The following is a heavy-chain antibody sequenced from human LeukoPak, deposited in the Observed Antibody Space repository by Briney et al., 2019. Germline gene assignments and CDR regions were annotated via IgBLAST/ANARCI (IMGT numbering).Heavy chain of an antibody. CDR2: LSGSGGST. D-gene: IGHD6-13*01. CDR1: GFIFSSYA. CDR3: AKDSYSSSWMYYYYMDV. J-gene: IGHJ6*03. V-gene: IGHV3-23*01. Sequence: GGSLRLSCAASGFIFSSYAMRWVRQAPGKGLEWVSALSGSGGSTYYADSVKGRFTISRDNSKNTLYLQMNSLRAEDTAVYYCAKDSYSSSWMYYYYMDVWGKGTTVTVSS.